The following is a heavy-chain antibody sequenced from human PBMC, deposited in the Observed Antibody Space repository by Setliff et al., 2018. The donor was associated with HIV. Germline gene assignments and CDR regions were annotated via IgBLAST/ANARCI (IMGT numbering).Heavy chain of an antibody. Sequence: GGSLRLSCAASEFIFSSYRKSWVRQAPGKGLEWVAYIKQDGGEKFYDDSGKGRFTISRDNAKNSLYLQMNSLRAEDTAVYYCARDWVSLDRGTSMDVWGKGTTVTVSS. CDR1: EFIFSSYR. J-gene: IGHJ6*03. CDR3: ARDWVSLDRGTSMDV. V-gene: IGHV3-7*03. D-gene: IGHD3-10*01. CDR2: IKQDGGEK.